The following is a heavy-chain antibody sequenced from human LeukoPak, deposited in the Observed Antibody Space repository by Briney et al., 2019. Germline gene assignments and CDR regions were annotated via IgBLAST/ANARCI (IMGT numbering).Heavy chain of an antibody. CDR3: ARSSEYYYDSSDYYPFDF. Sequence: SETLSLTCTVSGGSISSYYWSWIRQPPGKGLEWIGYIYYSGSTNYNPSLKSRVTISVDTSKNQFTLKLSSVTAADTAVYYCARSSEYYYDSSDYYPFDFWGQGTLVTVSS. D-gene: IGHD3-22*01. J-gene: IGHJ4*02. CDR2: IYYSGST. V-gene: IGHV4-59*01. CDR1: GGSISSYY.